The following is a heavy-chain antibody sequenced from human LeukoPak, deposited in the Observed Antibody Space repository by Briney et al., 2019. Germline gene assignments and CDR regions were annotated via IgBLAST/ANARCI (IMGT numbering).Heavy chain of an antibody. Sequence: PGGSLRLSCAASGFTFSSYGMSWVRQAPGKGLEWVSAISGSGGSTYYADSVKGRFTISRDNSKNTLYLQMNSLRAEDTAVYYCAKVSGFYVVVTATAALDAFDIWGQGTMVTVSS. CDR2: ISGSGGST. CDR1: GFTFSSYG. CDR3: AKVSGFYVVVTATAALDAFDI. J-gene: IGHJ3*02. D-gene: IGHD2-21*02. V-gene: IGHV3-23*01.